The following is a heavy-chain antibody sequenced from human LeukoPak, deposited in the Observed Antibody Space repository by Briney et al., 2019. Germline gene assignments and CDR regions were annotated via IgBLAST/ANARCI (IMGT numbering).Heavy chain of an antibody. CDR2: IYTSGST. J-gene: IGHJ4*02. D-gene: IGHD5-18*01. CDR1: GGSISSGSYY. CDR3: ASGAPRSGFY. V-gene: IGHV4-61*02. Sequence: SETLSLTCTVSGGSISSGSYYWSWIRQPAGKGLEWIGRIYTSGSTNYNPSLKSRVTISIDTSKNQFSLKLSSVTDADTAVYYCASGAPRSGFYWGQGTLVTVSS.